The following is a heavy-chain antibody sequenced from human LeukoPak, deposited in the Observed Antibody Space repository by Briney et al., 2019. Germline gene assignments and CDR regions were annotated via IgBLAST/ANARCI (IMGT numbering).Heavy chain of an antibody. CDR2: IHNDGTQG. CDR3: AKEGDEFRGYLDV. Sequence: PGTALRLSCAASGFTFSRLGMQWVRQAPGKGLEWVAVIHNDGTQGQYGDSVKGRFTISKDNPQNTLHLQLNNLRDADTGVYYCAKEGDEFRGYLDVWGKGTTVTVSS. J-gene: IGHJ6*03. D-gene: IGHD2-21*02. V-gene: IGHV3-33*06. CDR1: GFTFSRLG.